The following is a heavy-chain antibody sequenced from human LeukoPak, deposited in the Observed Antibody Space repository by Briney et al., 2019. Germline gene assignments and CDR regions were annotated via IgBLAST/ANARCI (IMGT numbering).Heavy chain of an antibody. Sequence: SETLSLTCTVSGYSISSGYYWGWIRQPPGKGLEWIGSIYHSGSTNYNPSLKSRVTISVDTSKNQFSLKLSSVTAADTAVYYCARHEAQYYDFWSGYYTNYFDYWGQGTLVTVSS. D-gene: IGHD3-3*01. CDR2: IYHSGST. J-gene: IGHJ4*02. V-gene: IGHV4-38-2*02. CDR3: ARHEAQYYDFWSGYYTNYFDY. CDR1: GYSISSGYY.